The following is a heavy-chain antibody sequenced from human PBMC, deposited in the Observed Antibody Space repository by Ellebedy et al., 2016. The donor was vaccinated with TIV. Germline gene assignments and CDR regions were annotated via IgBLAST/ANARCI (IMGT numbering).Heavy chain of an antibody. CDR2: LSYDGGNK. J-gene: IGHJ4*02. V-gene: IGHV3-30*19. Sequence: GESLKISCAASGFTFRRHGMHWVRQAPGKGLEWVAALSYDGGNKFYAESVKGRFTISRDNLKNMVYLQMNSLRSDDAAVYYCARESRSSGFDYWGQGTLVTVPS. CDR1: GFTFRRHG. CDR3: ARESRSSGFDY. D-gene: IGHD6-19*01.